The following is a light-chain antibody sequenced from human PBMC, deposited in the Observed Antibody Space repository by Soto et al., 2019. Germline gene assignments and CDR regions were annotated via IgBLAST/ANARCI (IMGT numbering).Light chain of an antibody. V-gene: IGKV3-15*01. Sequence: EIVVTQSPATLSVSPGERATLSCRASQSVGNNFAWYQQKPGQAPRLLIFATSTRATDVPARFGGSGSGTEFTLTISSLQSEDFAVYYCQQYGDWPLTFGGGAKVELE. CDR2: ATS. CDR3: QQYGDWPLT. CDR1: QSVGNN. J-gene: IGKJ4*01.